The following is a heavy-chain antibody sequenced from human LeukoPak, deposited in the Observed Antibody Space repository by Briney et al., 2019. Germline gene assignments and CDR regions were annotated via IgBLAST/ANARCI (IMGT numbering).Heavy chain of an antibody. CDR1: GFTFSSYS. CDR2: ISSSSSYV. CDR3: ARDQVYEQLVPFDY. Sequence: GGSLRLSCAASGFTFSSYSMNWVRQAPGKGLEWVSSISSSSSYVYYADSVKGRFTISRDNAKNSLYLQMNSLRAEDTAVYYCARDQVYEQLVPFDYWGQGTLVTVSS. D-gene: IGHD6-6*01. J-gene: IGHJ4*02. V-gene: IGHV3-21*01.